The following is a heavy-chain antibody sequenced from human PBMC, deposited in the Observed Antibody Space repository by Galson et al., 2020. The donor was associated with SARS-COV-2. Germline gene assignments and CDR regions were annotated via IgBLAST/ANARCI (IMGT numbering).Heavy chain of an antibody. D-gene: IGHD4-17*01. CDR1: GGSISSGGYY. V-gene: IGHV4-31*03. CDR3: ASRVIHGDYGGPVGH. CDR2: IYYSGST. J-gene: IGHJ4*02. Sequence: ASETLSLTCTVSGGSISSGGYYWSWIRQHPGKGLEWIGYIYYSGSTYYNPSLKSRVTISVDTSKNQFSLKLSSVTAADTAVYYCASRVIHGDYGGPVGHWGQGTLVTVSS.